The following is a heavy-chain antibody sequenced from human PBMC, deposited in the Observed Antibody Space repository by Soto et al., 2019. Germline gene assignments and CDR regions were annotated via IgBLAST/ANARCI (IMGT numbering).Heavy chain of an antibody. J-gene: IGHJ4*02. D-gene: IGHD2-8*01. CDR3: ARGRIGYCTNGVCSNFDY. V-gene: IGHV1-2*06. Sequence: ASVKVSCKASGYTFTGYYMHWVRQAPGQGLEWMGRINPNSGGTNYAQKFQGRVTMTRDTSISTAYMELSRLRSDDTAVYYCARGRIGYCTNGVCSNFDYWGQGTLVTVSS. CDR2: INPNSGGT. CDR1: GYTFTGYY.